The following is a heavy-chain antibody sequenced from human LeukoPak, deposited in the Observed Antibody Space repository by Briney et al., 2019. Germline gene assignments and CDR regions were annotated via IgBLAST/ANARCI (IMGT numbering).Heavy chain of an antibody. D-gene: IGHD2-2*01. J-gene: IGHJ5*02. CDR3: ATFRVVVPAATDNWFDP. CDR1: GYTFTDYY. Sequence: GATVKISCKASGYTFTDYYMHWVPQAPGKGLEWMGRVDPEDGETIYAEKFQGRVTITADTSTDTAYMELSSLRSEDTAVYYCATFRVVVPAATDNWFDPWGQGTLVTVSS. V-gene: IGHV1-69-2*01. CDR2: VDPEDGET.